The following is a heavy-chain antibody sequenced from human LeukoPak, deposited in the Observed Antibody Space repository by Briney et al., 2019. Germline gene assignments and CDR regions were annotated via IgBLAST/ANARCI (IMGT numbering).Heavy chain of an antibody. CDR1: GYSLGKNYY. V-gene: IGHV4-38-2*01. J-gene: IGHJ4*02. D-gene: IGHD3-3*01. Sequence: SETLSLTCAISGYSLGKNYYWGWIRQSPGKGLEWIGRIYGRASTSYNPSLMNRVTMSVDTSKNHFSLQLTSVTAADTAVYYCARYDSRGSASTKFDYWGPGIQVTVSS. CDR3: ARYDSRGSASTKFDY. CDR2: IYGRAST.